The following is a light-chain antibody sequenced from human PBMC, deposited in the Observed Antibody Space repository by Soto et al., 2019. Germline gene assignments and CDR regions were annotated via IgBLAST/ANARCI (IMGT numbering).Light chain of an antibody. Sequence: IQLTQSPSSLSASVGDRVTITCRASQGISSFLAWYQQKPGKAPNLLIYAASTLQTGVPSRFSGGGSGTDFTLTLDNLQPEDFATYYCQQVDAYPSTFGGGTKVE. CDR3: QQVDAYPST. J-gene: IGKJ4*01. CDR2: AAS. CDR1: QGISSF. V-gene: IGKV1-9*01.